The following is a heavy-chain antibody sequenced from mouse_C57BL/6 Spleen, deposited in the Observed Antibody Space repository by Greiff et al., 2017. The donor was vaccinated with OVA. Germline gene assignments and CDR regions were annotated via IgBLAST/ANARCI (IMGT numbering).Heavy chain of an antibody. CDR1: GYSITSGYY. Sequence: EVQLQESGPGLVKPSQSLSLTCSVTGYSITSGYYWNWIRQFPGNKLEWMGYISYDGSNNYNPSLKNRISITRDTSKNQFFLKLNSVTTEDTATYYCARDLTLRRGYWGQGTLVTVSA. V-gene: IGHV3-6*01. CDR3: ARDLTLRRGY. J-gene: IGHJ3*01. D-gene: IGHD3-2*02. CDR2: ISYDGSN.